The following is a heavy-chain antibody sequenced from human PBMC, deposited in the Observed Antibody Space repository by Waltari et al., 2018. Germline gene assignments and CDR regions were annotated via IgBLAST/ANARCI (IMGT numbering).Heavy chain of an antibody. CDR2: IGGTHSNI. V-gene: IGHV3-21*03. J-gene: IGHJ5*02. D-gene: IGHD3-10*01. Sequence: EVRLAESGGGLVKPGGSLRLSCTASGFDFSDYDMNWVRQAPGTGLDWVPSIGGTHSNIFYADSVKGRFTVSRDNAKNSLYLQMDNLRAEDSGLYFCTRDLYGSGGDWFDPWGQGTLVTVSS. CDR1: GFDFSDYD. CDR3: TRDLYGSGGDWFDP.